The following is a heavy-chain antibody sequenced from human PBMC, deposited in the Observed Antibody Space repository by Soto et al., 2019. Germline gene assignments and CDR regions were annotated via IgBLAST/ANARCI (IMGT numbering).Heavy chain of an antibody. J-gene: IGHJ4*02. CDR1: GFTFSNYA. CDR3: ARNTITHPHY. CDR2: ISSSGDSP. D-gene: IGHD5-12*01. V-gene: IGHV3-23*01. Sequence: PGRSLRLSCAASGFTFSNYAMSWVRQAPGKGLEWVSAISSSGDSPYYADSVKGRFTVSRDNSKNTLYLQMNSLRVEDTAIYYCARNTITHPHYWGQGNLVTVS.